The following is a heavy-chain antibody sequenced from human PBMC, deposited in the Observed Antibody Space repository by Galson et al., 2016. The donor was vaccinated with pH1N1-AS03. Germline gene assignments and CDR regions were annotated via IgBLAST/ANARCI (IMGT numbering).Heavy chain of an antibody. V-gene: IGHV1-69*13. CDR2: IVPFSVTT. CDR3: ARDRYHGLPGDYYESAY. D-gene: IGHD3-3*01. CDR1: TDNFVDYG. J-gene: IGHJ4*02. Sequence: SVKVSCKASTDNFVDYGISWVRQAPGQGLEWMGGIVPFSVTTDYAQKFQSRISITADESTSTAYLELSSLTSEDTAVYYCARDRYHGLPGDYYESAYWGQGTLFTVSS.